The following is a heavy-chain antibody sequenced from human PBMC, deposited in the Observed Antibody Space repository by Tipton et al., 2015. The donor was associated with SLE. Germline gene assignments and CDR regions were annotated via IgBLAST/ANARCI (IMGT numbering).Heavy chain of an antibody. Sequence: TLSLTCSVSGGSIRSGSTSFYYWGWVRQPPGKGLESIGSISYSGSTYYNLSLKSRVTISVDKSKNQFSLKLSSVTAADTAVYYCARDRVLFDFWGQGTLVTVSS. J-gene: IGHJ4*02. CDR3: ARDRVLFDF. CDR2: ISYSGST. CDR1: GGSIRSGSTSFYY. D-gene: IGHD4/OR15-4a*01. V-gene: IGHV4-39*07.